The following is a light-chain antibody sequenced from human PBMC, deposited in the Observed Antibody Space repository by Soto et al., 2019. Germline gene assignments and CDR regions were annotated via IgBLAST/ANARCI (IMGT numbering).Light chain of an antibody. Sequence: QPASVSGSPGQSITISCTGTSSDVGGYNYVSWYQQHPGKAPKLMIYDVSNRPSGVSNRFSGSKSGNTASLTISGLQAEDEADDYCSSYTSSSTLLYVFGTGTKLTVL. CDR1: SSDVGGYNY. CDR3: SSYTSSSTLLYV. J-gene: IGLJ1*01. V-gene: IGLV2-14*01. CDR2: DVS.